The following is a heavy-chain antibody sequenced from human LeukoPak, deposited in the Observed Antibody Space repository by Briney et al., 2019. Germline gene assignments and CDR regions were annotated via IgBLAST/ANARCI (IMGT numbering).Heavy chain of an antibody. D-gene: IGHD3-16*01. J-gene: IGHJ4*02. V-gene: IGHV3-33*01. CDR2: IWYDGSNK. CDR3: ARDPHPYYFDY. CDR1: GFTFSSYG. Sequence: GGSLRLSCAASGFTFSSYGMHWVRQAPGKGLEWVAVIWYDGSNKYYADSVKGRFTISRDNSKNTLYLQMNSLRAEDTAVYYCARDPHPYYFDYWGQGTLVTVSS.